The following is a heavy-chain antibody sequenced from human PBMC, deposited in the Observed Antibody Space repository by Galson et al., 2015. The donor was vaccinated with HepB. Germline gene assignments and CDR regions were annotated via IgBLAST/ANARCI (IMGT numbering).Heavy chain of an antibody. D-gene: IGHD6-25*01. Sequence: SLRLSCAASGFTFSSYSMNWVRQAPGKGLEWVSYISSSSSTIYYADSVKGRFTISRDNAKNSLYLQMNSLRAEDTAVYYCARGVRRLFDYWGQGTLVTVSS. CDR3: ARGVRRLFDY. J-gene: IGHJ4*02. CDR2: ISSSSSTI. V-gene: IGHV3-48*01. CDR1: GFTFSSYS.